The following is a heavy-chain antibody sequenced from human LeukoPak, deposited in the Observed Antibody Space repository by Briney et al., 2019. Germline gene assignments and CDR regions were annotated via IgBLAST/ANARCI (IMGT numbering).Heavy chain of an antibody. D-gene: IGHD3-10*01. CDR3: ARDLITMVRGGPHAFDI. CDR1: GYTFTGYY. J-gene: IGHJ3*02. V-gene: IGHV1-2*02. CDR2: INPNSGGT. Sequence: GASVKVSCKASGYTFTGYYMHWVRQAPGQGLEWMGWINPNSGGTNYAQKFQGRVTMTRDTSISTAYMELSRLRSDDTAVYYCARDLITMVRGGPHAFDIWGQGTMVTVSS.